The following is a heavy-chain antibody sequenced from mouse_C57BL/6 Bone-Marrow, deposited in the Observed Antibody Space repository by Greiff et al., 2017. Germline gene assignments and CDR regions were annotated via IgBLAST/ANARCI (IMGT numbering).Heavy chain of an antibody. V-gene: IGHV6-3*01. J-gene: IGHJ1*03. CDR1: GFTFSNYW. CDR3: TGPYYYGSSYWYFDV. CDR2: IRLKSDNYAT. Sequence: DVKLQQSGGGLVQPGGSMKLSCVASGFTFSNYWMNWVRQSPEKGLEWVAQIRLKSDNYATQYAESVKGRFTISRDDSKSSVYLQMNNLRAEDTGIYYCTGPYYYGSSYWYFDVWGTGTTVTVSS. D-gene: IGHD1-1*01.